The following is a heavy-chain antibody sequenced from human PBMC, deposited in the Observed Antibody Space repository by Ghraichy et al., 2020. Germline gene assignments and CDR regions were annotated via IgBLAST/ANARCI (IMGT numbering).Heavy chain of an antibody. D-gene: IGHD4-23*01. J-gene: IGHJ6*02. CDR2: VYYAGSS. CDR3: ARERDYGGNSSPMDV. CDR1: GGSISSDY. Sequence: SQTLSLTCTVSGGSISSDYWSWIRQPPGKGLEWIGYVYYAGSSNYTPSLKSRVTMSLDTSKNQFSLKLTSVTAADTAEYYCARERDYGGNSSPMDVWGQGTTVTVAS. V-gene: IGHV4-59*01.